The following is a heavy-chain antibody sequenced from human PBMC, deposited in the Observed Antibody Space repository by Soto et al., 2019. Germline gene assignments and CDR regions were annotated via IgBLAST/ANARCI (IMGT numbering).Heavy chain of an antibody. D-gene: IGHD3-22*01. CDR2: IYYSGST. V-gene: IGHV4-59*01. CDR1: GGSISSYY. J-gene: IGHJ5*02. Sequence: SETLSLTCTVSGGSISSYYWSWIRQPPGKGLEWIGYIYYSGSTNYNPSLKSRVTISVDTSKNQFSLKLSSVTAADTAVYYCARGEGSYDSSGDYPPWRFEPWGQRNMVTVSS. CDR3: ARGEGSYDSSGDYPPWRFEP.